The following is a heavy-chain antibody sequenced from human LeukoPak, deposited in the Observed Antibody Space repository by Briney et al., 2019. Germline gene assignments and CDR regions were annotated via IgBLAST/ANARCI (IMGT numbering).Heavy chain of an antibody. D-gene: IGHD1-26*01. J-gene: IGHJ4*02. CDR1: GFTVSSNY. V-gene: IGHV3-53*01. CDR3: ARDIGAGWLDY. CDR2: IYSGGST. Sequence: GGSLRLSCAASGFTVSSNYMSWVRQAPGKGLEWVSIIYSGGSTFYADSVKGRFTISRDNAKNSLYLQMNSLRAEDTAVYYCARDIGAGWLDYWGQGTLVTVSS.